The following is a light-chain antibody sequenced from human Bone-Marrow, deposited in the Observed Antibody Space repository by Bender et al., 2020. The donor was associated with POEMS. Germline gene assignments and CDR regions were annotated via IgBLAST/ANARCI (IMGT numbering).Light chain of an antibody. CDR1: SSDVGGYKY. J-gene: IGLJ2*01. CDR2: EGT. Sequence: QSALTQPASVSGSPGQSISISCAGTSSDVGGYKYVSWYQHHPGKAPKLMIYEGTKRPSGVSTRFSGSKSGNTASLTISGLQAEDEADYYCCSYAGRSTHVLFGGGTKLTVL. CDR3: CSYAGRSTHVL. V-gene: IGLV2-23*01.